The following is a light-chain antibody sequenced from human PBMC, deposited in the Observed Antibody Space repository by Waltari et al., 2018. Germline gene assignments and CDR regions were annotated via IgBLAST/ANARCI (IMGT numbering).Light chain of an antibody. CDR3: SSYISSSTLEL. J-gene: IGLJ2*01. V-gene: IGLV2-14*03. CDR2: DVS. CDR1: SRDVGSYNY. Sequence: QSALTQPPSVSGSPGQSITISCTGTSRDVGSYNYVSWYQQHPVKAPKLMIYDVSNRPSGVSNRFSGSKSGNTASLTISGLQAEDEADYYCSSYISSSTLELFGGGTSLTVL.